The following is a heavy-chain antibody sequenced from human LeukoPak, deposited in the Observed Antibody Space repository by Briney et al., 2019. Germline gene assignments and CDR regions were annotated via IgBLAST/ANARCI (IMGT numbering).Heavy chain of an antibody. Sequence: QAGGSLRLSCAASGFTFSGSPILWVRQAPGKGLEWVSAISGSGGSTYYADSVKGRFTISRDNSKNTLYLQMNSLRAEDTAVYYCAKESHSSSSGMDVWGQGTTVTVSS. CDR1: GFTFSGSP. J-gene: IGHJ6*02. CDR3: AKESHSSSSGMDV. V-gene: IGHV3-23*01. D-gene: IGHD6-6*01. CDR2: ISGSGGST.